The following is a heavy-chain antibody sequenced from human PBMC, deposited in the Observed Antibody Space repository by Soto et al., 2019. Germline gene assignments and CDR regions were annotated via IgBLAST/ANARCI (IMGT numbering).Heavy chain of an antibody. Sequence: SVKVSCKASGGTFSSYTISWVRQAPGQGLEWMGRIIPILGIANYAQKFQGRVTITADKSTSTAYMELSSLRSEDTAVYYCARDFSGWHHFDYWGQGTLVTVSS. D-gene: IGHD6-19*01. J-gene: IGHJ4*02. V-gene: IGHV1-69*04. CDR2: IIPILGIA. CDR1: GGTFSSYT. CDR3: ARDFSGWHHFDY.